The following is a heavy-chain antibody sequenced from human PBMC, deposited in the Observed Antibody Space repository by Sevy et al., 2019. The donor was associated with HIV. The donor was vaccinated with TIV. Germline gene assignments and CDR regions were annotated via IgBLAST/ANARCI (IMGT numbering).Heavy chain of an antibody. J-gene: IGHJ6*02. CDR3: ARAGGLVDGGMDV. V-gene: IGHV3-21*01. D-gene: IGHD3-16*01. CDR1: GFTFSNYN. CDR2: ITSSSKFK. Sequence: GGSLRLSCAASGFTFSNYNMNWVRQAPGKGLEWVSSITSSSKFKYYADSPKGRLTISRDDAKNSVFLQINSLRVEDTAVYYCARAGGLVDGGMDVWGQGTTVTVSS.